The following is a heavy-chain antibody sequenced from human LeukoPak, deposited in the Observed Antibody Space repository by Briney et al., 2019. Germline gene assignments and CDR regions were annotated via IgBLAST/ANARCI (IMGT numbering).Heavy chain of an antibody. V-gene: IGHV3-23*01. CDR2: ISGSGGST. Sequence: GGSLRLSCAASGFTFSSYAMSWVRQAPGKGLEWVSAISGSGGSTYYADSVKGRFTISRDNSKNTLYLQMNSLRAEDTAVYYCAKESIFGVVIRGGDENWFDPWGQGTLVTVSS. J-gene: IGHJ5*02. CDR1: GFTFSSYA. D-gene: IGHD3-3*01. CDR3: AKESIFGVVIRGGDENWFDP.